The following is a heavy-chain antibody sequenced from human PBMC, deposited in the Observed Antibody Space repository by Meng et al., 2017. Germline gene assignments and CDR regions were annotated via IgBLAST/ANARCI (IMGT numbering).Heavy chain of an antibody. Sequence: QVRLQEPGPGLVKPSGTLSLTCAVSGGSISSSNWWSWVRQPPGKGLEWIGEIYHSGSTNYNPSLKSRVTISVDKSKNQFSLKLSSVTAADTAVYYCARWSIYCSGGSCYSFDYWGQGTLVTVSS. D-gene: IGHD2-15*01. CDR1: GGSISSSNW. CDR3: ARWSIYCSGGSCYSFDY. J-gene: IGHJ4*02. CDR2: IYHSGST. V-gene: IGHV4-4*02.